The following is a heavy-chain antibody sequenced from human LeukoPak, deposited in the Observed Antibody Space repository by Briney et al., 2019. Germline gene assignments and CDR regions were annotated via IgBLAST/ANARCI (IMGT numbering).Heavy chain of an antibody. V-gene: IGHV3-30*02. CDR3: ATDDDFGDYRLDH. D-gene: IGHD4-17*01. CDR2: IRYDGSNK. Sequence: GGSLRLSCAASGYTFSSYGMHWVRQAPGKGLEWVAFIRYDGSNKYYADSVKGRFTISRDNSKNTLYLQMNSLRAEDTAIYYCATDDDFGDYRLDHWGQGTPVTVSS. CDR1: GYTFSSYG. J-gene: IGHJ5*02.